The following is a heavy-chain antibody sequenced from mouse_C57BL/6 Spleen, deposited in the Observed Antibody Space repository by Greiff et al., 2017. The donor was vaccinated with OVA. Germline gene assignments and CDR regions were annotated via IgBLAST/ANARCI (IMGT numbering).Heavy chain of an antibody. CDR3: TRVGSFTTVGSTRDAMDY. Sequence: EVMLVESGEGLVKPGGSLKLSCAASGFTFSSYAMSWVRQTPEKRLEWVAYISSGGDYIYYADTVKGRFTISRDNARNTLYLQMSSLKSEDTAMYYCTRVGSFTTVGSTRDAMDYWGQGTSVTVSS. J-gene: IGHJ4*01. CDR2: ISSGGDYI. CDR1: GFTFSSYA. V-gene: IGHV5-9-1*02. D-gene: IGHD1-1*01.